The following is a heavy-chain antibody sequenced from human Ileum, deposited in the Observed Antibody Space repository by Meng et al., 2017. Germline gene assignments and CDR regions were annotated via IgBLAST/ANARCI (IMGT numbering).Heavy chain of an antibody. Sequence: QVQLQGSGPGLVKPSGTLSLTFAVSGDSISSGNWWNWVRQSPGKGLEWIGEIFHGGTTNYNPSLKNRVTLLMDKSKNQFSLQLTSVTAADTAVFYCARGIGDIRVGFDYWGQGILVTASS. CDR1: GDSISSGNW. J-gene: IGHJ4*02. D-gene: IGHD5-12*01. CDR3: ARGIGDIRVGFDY. CDR2: IFHGGTT. V-gene: IGHV4-4*02.